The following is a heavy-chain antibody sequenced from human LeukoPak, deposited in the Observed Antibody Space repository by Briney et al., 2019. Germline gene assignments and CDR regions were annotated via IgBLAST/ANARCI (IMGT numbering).Heavy chain of an antibody. V-gene: IGHV3-11*04. D-gene: IGHD3-22*01. CDR3: ARSLIVASEDY. CDR1: GFSFDSFY. CDR2: ISASGAVP. J-gene: IGHJ4*02. Sequence: GGSLRLSCAGSGFSFDSFYMGCIRQVPGKGLDYIALISASGAVPYYAESVKGRFTISRDNTKNSVSLQMNNLSADDTAVYYCARSLIVASEDYWGQGTLVTVSS.